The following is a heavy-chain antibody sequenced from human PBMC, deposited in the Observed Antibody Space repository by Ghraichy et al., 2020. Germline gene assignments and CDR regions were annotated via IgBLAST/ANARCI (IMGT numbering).Heavy chain of an antibody. CDR2: IKSKTDGGTT. V-gene: IGHV3-15*01. Sequence: GGSLRLSCAASGFTFSNAWMSWVRQAPGKGLEWVGRIKSKTDGGTTDYAAPVKGRFTISRDDSKNTLYLQMNSLKTEDTAVYYCTTHFGGWLLPFDYWGQGTLVTVSS. D-gene: IGHD3-22*01. CDR3: TTHFGGWLLPFDY. J-gene: IGHJ4*02. CDR1: GFTFSNAW.